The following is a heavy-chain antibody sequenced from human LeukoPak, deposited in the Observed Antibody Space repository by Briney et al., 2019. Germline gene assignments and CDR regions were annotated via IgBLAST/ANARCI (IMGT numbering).Heavy chain of an antibody. CDR2: IRYDGSNK. Sequence: GGSLRLSCAASGFTFSSYGMHWVRQAPGKGLEWVAFIRYDGSNKYYADSVKGRFTISRDNSKNTLYLQMNSLRAEDTAVYYCAKDSTISLYAYLWYYFDYWGQGTLVTVSS. V-gene: IGHV3-30*02. CDR3: AKDSTISLYAYLWYYFDY. D-gene: IGHD2-2*02. CDR1: GFTFSSYG. J-gene: IGHJ4*02.